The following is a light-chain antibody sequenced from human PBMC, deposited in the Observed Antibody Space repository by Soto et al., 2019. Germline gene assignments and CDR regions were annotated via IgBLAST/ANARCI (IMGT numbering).Light chain of an antibody. CDR3: SSYTSSSTWV. CDR1: SSDVGGYNY. J-gene: IGLJ3*02. CDR2: EVS. Sequence: QSVLTQPASVSGSPGQSITISCTGTSSDVGGYNYVSWYQQHPGKAPKLMIYEVSNRPSGVSNRFSGSKSGNTASLTISGLQADYEADYYCSSYTSSSTWVFGGGTKLTVL. V-gene: IGLV2-14*01.